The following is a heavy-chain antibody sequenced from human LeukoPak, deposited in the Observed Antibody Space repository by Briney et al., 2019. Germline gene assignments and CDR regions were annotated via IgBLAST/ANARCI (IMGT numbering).Heavy chain of an antibody. CDR1: GFTFSGSA. V-gene: IGHV3-73*01. CDR2: IRSKANNYAT. Sequence: GGSLRLSCAASGFTFSGSAMHWVRQASGKGLEWVGRIRSKANNYATAYAASVKGRFTISRDDSKNTAYLQMNSLKTEDTAVYYCTRWIAARPFDYWGQGTLVTVSS. CDR3: TRWIAARPFDY. J-gene: IGHJ4*02. D-gene: IGHD6-6*01.